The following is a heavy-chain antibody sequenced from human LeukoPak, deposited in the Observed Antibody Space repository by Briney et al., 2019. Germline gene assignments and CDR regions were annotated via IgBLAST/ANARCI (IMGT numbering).Heavy chain of an antibody. J-gene: IGHJ4*02. CDR2: ISAGGDGT. V-gene: IGHV3-23*01. Sequence: GGSLRLSCAASGFTFSSYSMSWVRQATEKGLEWVSAISAGGDGTNYADSVKGRFTISRDNFNNTLYLQMNNLRAEDTALYYCAAGPYGGNTPFDYWGQGTLVTISS. CDR3: AAGPYGGNTPFDY. CDR1: GFTFSSYS. D-gene: IGHD4-23*01.